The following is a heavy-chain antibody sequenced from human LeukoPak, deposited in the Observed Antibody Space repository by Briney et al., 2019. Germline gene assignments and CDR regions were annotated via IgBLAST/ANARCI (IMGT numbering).Heavy chain of an antibody. CDR3: ASHIDYYDSSGYWD. V-gene: IGHV4-39*01. Sequence: PSETLYLTCTVSGGSISNSSYYGGWIRQPPGKGLEWIGSIYYSGSTYYNPSLKSRVTISVDTSKNQFSLKLSSVTAADTAVYYCASHIDYYDSSGYWDRGQGTLVTVSS. J-gene: IGHJ4*02. CDR2: IYYSGST. CDR1: GGSISNSSYY. D-gene: IGHD3-22*01.